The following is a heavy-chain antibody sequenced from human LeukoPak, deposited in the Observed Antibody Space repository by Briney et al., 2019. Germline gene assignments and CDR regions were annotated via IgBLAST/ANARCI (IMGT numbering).Heavy chain of an antibody. D-gene: IGHD3-16*01. Sequence: PSETLSLTCAVYGGSFSGYYWSWIRQPPGKGLEWIGEINHSGSTNYNPSLKSRVTISVDTSKNQFSLKLSSVTAADTAVYYCARRGRVYYYYMDVWGKGTTVTISS. CDR2: INHSGST. CDR3: ARRGRVYYYYMDV. V-gene: IGHV4-34*01. J-gene: IGHJ6*03. CDR1: GGSFSGYY.